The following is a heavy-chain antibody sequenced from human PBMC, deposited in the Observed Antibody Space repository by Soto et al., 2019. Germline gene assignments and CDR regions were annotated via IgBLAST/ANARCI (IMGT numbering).Heavy chain of an antibody. J-gene: IGHJ4*02. CDR1: EFTFSSYW. CDR3: ARSRGLDL. D-gene: IGHD1-1*01. V-gene: IGHV3-7*01. Sequence: EVQLVESGGGLVQPGGSLRLSCAASEFTFSSYWMSWVRQAPGKGLEWVANINKDGSEKYYVDSVKGRFTISRDNAKNSLFLQMNSLRAEDTAVYYCARSRGLDLWGQGTLVTVSS. CDR2: INKDGSEK.